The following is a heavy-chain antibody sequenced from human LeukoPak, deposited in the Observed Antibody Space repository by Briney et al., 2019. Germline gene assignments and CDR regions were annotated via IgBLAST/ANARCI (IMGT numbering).Heavy chain of an antibody. CDR2: IRYDGSNK. J-gene: IGHJ4*02. D-gene: IGHD3-10*01. V-gene: IGHV3-30*02. CDR1: GFTFSSYG. CDR3: AKASMVRGVIIPPFDY. Sequence: GGSLRLSCAASGFTFSSYGMHWVRQAPGKGLEWVAFIRYDGSNKYYADSVKGRFTISRDNSKNTLYLQMNSLRAEDTAVYYCAKASMVRGVIIPPFDYWGQGTLVTVSS.